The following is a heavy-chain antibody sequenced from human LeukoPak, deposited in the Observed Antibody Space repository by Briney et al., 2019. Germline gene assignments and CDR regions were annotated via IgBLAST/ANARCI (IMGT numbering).Heavy chain of an antibody. D-gene: IGHD2-15*01. V-gene: IGHV4-34*01. CDR2: INHSGST. CDR1: GGSISSYY. CDR3: ARRHIVVVVAALQARYWFDP. Sequence: SETLSLTCTVSGGSISSYYWSWIRQPAGKGLEWIGEINHSGSTNYNPSLKSRVTISVDTSKNQFSLKLSSVTAADTAVYYCARRHIVVVVAALQARYWFDPWGQGTLVTVSS. J-gene: IGHJ5*02.